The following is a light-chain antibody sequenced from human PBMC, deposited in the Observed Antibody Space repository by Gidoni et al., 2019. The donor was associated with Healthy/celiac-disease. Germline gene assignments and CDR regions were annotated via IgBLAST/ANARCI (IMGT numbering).Light chain of an antibody. CDR1: SGHSSYA. Sequence: QLVLTQSPSASASLGASVKLTCTLSSGHSSYAIAWPQQQPEKGPRYLMKLNSDGRHSKGDGIPDRFSGSSSGAERYLTISSLQSEDEADYYCQTWVTGIQVFGGGTKLTVL. J-gene: IGLJ3*02. CDR2: LNSDGRH. V-gene: IGLV4-69*01. CDR3: QTWVTGIQV.